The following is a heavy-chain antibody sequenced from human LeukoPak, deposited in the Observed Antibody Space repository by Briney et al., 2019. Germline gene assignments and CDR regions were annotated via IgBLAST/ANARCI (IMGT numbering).Heavy chain of an antibody. J-gene: IGHJ4*02. CDR3: ARDGYYYDSSGYPVDY. Sequence: ASVKVSCKASGYTVTSYGISWVRQAPGQGLEWMGWISAYNGNTNYAQKLQGRVTMTTDTSTSTAYMELRSLRSDDTAVYYCARDGYYYDSSGYPVDYWGQGTLVTVSS. CDR1: GYTVTSYG. D-gene: IGHD3-22*01. CDR2: ISAYNGNT. V-gene: IGHV1-18*01.